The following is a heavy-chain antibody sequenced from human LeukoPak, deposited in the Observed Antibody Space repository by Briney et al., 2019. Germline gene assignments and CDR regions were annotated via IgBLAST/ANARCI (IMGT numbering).Heavy chain of an antibody. D-gene: IGHD3-22*01. CDR1: GFTFSSYE. CDR2: ISSSGSTI. Sequence: GGSLRLSCAASGFTFSSYEMNWVRQAPGKGLEWVSYISSSGSTIYYADSVKGRFTISRDNAKNSLYLQMNSLRAEDTAVYYCARDALLFEYDSKETWGQGTLVTVSS. J-gene: IGHJ4*02. V-gene: IGHV3-48*03. CDR3: ARDALLFEYDSKET.